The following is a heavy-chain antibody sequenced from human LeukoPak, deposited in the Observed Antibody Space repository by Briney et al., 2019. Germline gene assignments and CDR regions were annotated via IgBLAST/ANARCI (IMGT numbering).Heavy chain of an antibody. V-gene: IGHV3-74*01. J-gene: IGHJ4*02. CDR3: ARGHSSGSFRFDY. Sequence: GGSLRLSCAASGFTFSSYWMHWVRQAPGKGLVWVSRINSDGSSTSYADSVKGRFTISRDNAKNTLYLQMNSLRAEDTAVYYCARGHSSGSFRFDYWGQGTLVTVSS. D-gene: IGHD6-19*01. CDR2: INSDGSST. CDR1: GFTFSSYW.